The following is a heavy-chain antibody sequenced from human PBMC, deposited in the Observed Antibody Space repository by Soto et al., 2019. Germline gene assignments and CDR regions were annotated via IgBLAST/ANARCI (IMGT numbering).Heavy chain of an antibody. V-gene: IGHV1-69*01. CDR3: ARVGPAHYYDSSGYYSPLDY. CDR1: GDTFSSYA. Sequence: QVQLVQSGAEVKKPGSSVKVSCKASGDTFSSYAINWVRQAPGQGLEWMGGIIPMFGTANYAQKFKGRVTITAGESNSTVYMELSSLRSEDTAVYYCARVGPAHYYDSSGYYSPLDYWGQGTLVTVSS. D-gene: IGHD3-22*01. J-gene: IGHJ4*02. CDR2: IIPMFGTA.